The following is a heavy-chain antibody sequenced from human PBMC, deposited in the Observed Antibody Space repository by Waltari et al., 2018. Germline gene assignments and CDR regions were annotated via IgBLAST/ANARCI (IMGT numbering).Heavy chain of an antibody. CDR1: GGSFSGSY. CDR2: INQSGST. D-gene: IGHD3-16*02. CDR3: ARGRSYDYVWGSYHYYFDY. J-gene: IGHJ4*02. Sequence: VQLQQWGAGLLKPSETLSLTCAVYGGSFSGSYWSWIRQPPGKGLEWIGEINQSGSTNYNPSLKSRVTISVDTSKNQFSLKLSSVTAADTAVYYCARGRSYDYVWGSYHYYFDYWGQGTLVTVSS. V-gene: IGHV4-34*01.